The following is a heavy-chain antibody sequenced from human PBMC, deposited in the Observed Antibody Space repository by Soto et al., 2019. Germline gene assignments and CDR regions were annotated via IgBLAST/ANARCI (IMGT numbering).Heavy chain of an antibody. CDR3: ARSAITLFGVVSIPPHYFSEMDV. V-gene: IGHV1-69*01. Sequence: QVQLVQSGAEVKKPGSSVKVSCKASGGTFNRYAISWVRQAPGQGLEWMGGIIPIFGIGNDAQRSQGRVTLTVDESTGTAYMELSSLRSEDTGVYYCARSAITLFGVVSIPPHYFSEMDVWGQGTTVTVSS. CDR1: GGTFNRYA. CDR2: IIPIFGIG. J-gene: IGHJ6*02. D-gene: IGHD3-3*01.